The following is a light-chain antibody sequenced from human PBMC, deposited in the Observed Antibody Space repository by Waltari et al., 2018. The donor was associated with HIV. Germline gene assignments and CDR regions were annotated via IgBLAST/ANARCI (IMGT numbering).Light chain of an antibody. CDR2: DVS. V-gene: IGLV2-14*01. Sequence: QSALTQPASVSGSPGQSITISCTGTSSDVGGYNYVSWYQQHPGKAPKLMIYDVSKRPSGFSNRFSGAKSCNTASLTISGLQAEDEADYYCSSYTSSSTYVFGTGTKVTVL. J-gene: IGLJ1*01. CDR3: SSYTSSSTYV. CDR1: SSDVGGYNY.